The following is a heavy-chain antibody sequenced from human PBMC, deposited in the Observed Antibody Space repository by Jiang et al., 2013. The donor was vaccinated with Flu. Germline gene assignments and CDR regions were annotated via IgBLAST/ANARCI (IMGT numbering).Heavy chain of an antibody. CDR2: IYYSGTT. J-gene: IGHJ4*02. CDR1: GGSIISENSY. V-gene: IGHV4-39*07. CDR3: ASQHWDHGVGSYYMSH. Sequence: GLVKPSETLSLSCTVSGGSIISENSYWGWIRQPPGKGLEWIGSIYYSGTTYYNPSLKSRVTISVDTSKKQFSLKLNSVTAADTAVYYCASQHWDHGVGSYYMSHWGQGTLVTVAS. D-gene: IGHD3-10*01.